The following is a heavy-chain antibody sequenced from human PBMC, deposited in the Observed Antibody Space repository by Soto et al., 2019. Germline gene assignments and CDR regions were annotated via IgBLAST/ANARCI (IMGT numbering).Heavy chain of an antibody. CDR3: ARGGTTVVPPPFDP. CDR1: GYTLTSYY. Sequence: ASVKVSCKASGYTLTSYYIHWVRQAPGQGLEWMGIINPSGGSTTYAQRFQGRVTMTRGTSTSTVYMELSSLRSEDTAVYYCARGGTTVVPPPFDPWGQGTLVTVSS. CDR2: INPSGGST. J-gene: IGHJ5*02. D-gene: IGHD4-17*01. V-gene: IGHV1-46*01.